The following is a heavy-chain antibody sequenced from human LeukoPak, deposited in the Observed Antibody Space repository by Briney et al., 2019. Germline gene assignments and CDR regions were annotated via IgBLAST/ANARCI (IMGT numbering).Heavy chain of an antibody. D-gene: IGHD6-13*01. CDR1: GYTFTSYG. J-gene: IGHJ4*02. Sequence: ASVKVSCKASGYTFTSYGISWVRQAPGQGLEWMGWISAYNGNTNYAQKLQGRVTMNTDTSTSTAYLELRSLRSDDTAVYYCARERIAAAGTRGDYWGQGTLVTVSS. V-gene: IGHV1-18*01. CDR3: ARERIAAAGTRGDY. CDR2: ISAYNGNT.